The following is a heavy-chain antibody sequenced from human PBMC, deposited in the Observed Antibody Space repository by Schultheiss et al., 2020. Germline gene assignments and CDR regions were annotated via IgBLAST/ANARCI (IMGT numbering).Heavy chain of an antibody. Sequence: SETLSLTCTVSGGSISSYYWSWIRQPPGKGLEWIGYIYYSGSTDYSPSLKSRVTISLDTSKNQFSLRLSSVTAADRSVYYCARNYGPAYCDGDCYPFDYWGQGILVTVSS. CDR1: GGSISSYY. V-gene: IGHV4-59*08. J-gene: IGHJ4*02. CDR3: ARNYGPAYCDGDCYPFDY. CDR2: IYYSGST. D-gene: IGHD2-21*02.